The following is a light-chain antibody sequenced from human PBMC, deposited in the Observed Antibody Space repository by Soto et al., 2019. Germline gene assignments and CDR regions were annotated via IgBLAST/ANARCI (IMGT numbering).Light chain of an antibody. CDR2: EVS. V-gene: IGLV2-14*01. J-gene: IGLJ3*02. CDR3: SSYTSSSTWV. Sequence: IDVGGYNYVSWYQHLPGKAPKLMTHEVSNRPSGVSNRFSGSKSGNTASLTISGLQVEDEADYYCSSYTSSSTWVFGGGTKVTVL. CDR1: IDVGGYNY.